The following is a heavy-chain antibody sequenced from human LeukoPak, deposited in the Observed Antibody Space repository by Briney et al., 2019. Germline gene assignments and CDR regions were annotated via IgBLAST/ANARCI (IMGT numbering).Heavy chain of an antibody. CDR3: ARGGPFPSSSSSREYYLDY. CDR2: RSIYNGNT. V-gene: IGHV1-18*01. CDR1: GGTFSSHA. Sequence: ASVKVSCKASGGTFSSHAISWVRQAPGQGLEWMGWRSIYNGNTDYKLQGRVTMTTDTSTSTAYMELRSLRSDDTAVYYCARGGPFPSSSSSREYYLDYWGQGTLVTVSS. D-gene: IGHD6-6*01. J-gene: IGHJ4*02.